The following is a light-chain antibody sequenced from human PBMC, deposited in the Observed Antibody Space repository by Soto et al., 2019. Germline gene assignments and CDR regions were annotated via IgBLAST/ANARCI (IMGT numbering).Light chain of an antibody. CDR1: QSVSSNY. Sequence: EILLTHPAGTLSLAADEIVTLSFSASQSVSSNYLAWYQQKPGQAPRLLIYGASSRAAGIPDRFSGSGSGTDFTLTISRLEPEDFAVYYCQQYGDSLWTFGQGTKVDIK. J-gene: IGKJ1*01. V-gene: IGKV3-20*01. CDR2: GAS. CDR3: QQYGDSLWT.